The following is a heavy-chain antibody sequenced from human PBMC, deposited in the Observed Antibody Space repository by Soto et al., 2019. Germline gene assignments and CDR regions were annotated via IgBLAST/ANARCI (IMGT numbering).Heavy chain of an antibody. CDR3: ARNYIIYYDGSRAHYS. V-gene: IGHV3-48*03. Sequence: PGGSLRLSCVASGFTFSSFEMNWVRQAPGKGLEWISYISSGGKTTYYADSAKGRFTISRDNAKNSLYLQISSLRAEDAAVYYCARNYIIYYDGSRAHYSWGRGTLVTVSS. J-gene: IGHJ5*02. D-gene: IGHD3-22*01. CDR2: ISSGGKTT. CDR1: GFTFSSFE.